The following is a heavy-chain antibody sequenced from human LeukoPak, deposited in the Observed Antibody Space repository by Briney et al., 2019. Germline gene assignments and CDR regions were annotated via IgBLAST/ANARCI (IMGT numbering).Heavy chain of an antibody. D-gene: IGHD7-27*01. CDR1: GFTFDDYA. J-gene: IGHJ4*02. V-gene: IGHV3-20*04. Sequence: GGSLRLSCAASGFTFDDYAMSWVRQTPGKGLEWVSGINWNGGTPGYADSVKGRFTISRDNAKNSLCLQMNSLRAEDTALYYCARVDAISHTNWGFGGHSNNFDYWGQGTLVTVSS. CDR2: INWNGGTP. CDR3: ARVDAISHTNWGFGGHSNNFDY.